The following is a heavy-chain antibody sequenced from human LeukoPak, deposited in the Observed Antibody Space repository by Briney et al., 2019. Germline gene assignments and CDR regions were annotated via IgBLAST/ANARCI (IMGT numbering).Heavy chain of an antibody. J-gene: IGHJ4*02. CDR2: RYYSGST. Sequence: SETLSLACTVSGGSVSSGSYYWSWIRQPPGKGLEWIGYRYYSGSTKYSPSLESRVTISVDTSKNQFSLKLTSVSAADTAVYYCARERNGFDYWGQGTLVTVSS. CDR1: GGSVSSGSYY. CDR3: ARERNGFDY. V-gene: IGHV4-61*01.